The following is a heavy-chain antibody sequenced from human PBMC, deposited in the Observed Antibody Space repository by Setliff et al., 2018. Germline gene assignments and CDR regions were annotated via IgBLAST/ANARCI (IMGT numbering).Heavy chain of an antibody. CDR2: IYPRDSDT. Sequence: PGESLKISCEGSGYTFTNNWIGWVRQMPGKGLERMGIIYPRDSDTRYSPSFQGKVTISADTSITTAYLQWSSLKASDSAMYYCARFRGGYSAYDWVDYWGQGTLVTVSS. V-gene: IGHV5-51*01. D-gene: IGHD5-12*01. J-gene: IGHJ4*02. CDR1: GYTFTNNW. CDR3: ARFRGGYSAYDWVDY.